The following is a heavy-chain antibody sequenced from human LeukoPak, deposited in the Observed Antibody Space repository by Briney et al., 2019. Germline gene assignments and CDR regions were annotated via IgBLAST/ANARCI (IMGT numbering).Heavy chain of an antibody. Sequence: PGGSLRLSCAASGVRFSNYWMSWVRQAPGKGLEWVANIKQDGSEKYYVDSVKGRFTISRDNAENSLYLQMNSLRAEDTAVYYCATTRGFDYWGQGTLVTVSS. V-gene: IGHV3-7*03. CDR3: ATTRGFDY. CDR2: IKQDGSEK. D-gene: IGHD1-1*01. CDR1: GVRFSNYW. J-gene: IGHJ4*02.